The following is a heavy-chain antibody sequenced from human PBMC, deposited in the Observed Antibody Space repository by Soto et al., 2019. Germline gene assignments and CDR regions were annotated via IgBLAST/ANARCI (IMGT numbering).Heavy chain of an antibody. CDR1: GGTFSSYA. CDR3: AREGASSSGFYY. V-gene: IGHV1-69*04. Sequence: QVQLVQSGAEVKKPGSSVKVSCKASGGTFSSYAISWVRQAPGQGLEWMGRIIPILGIANYAQKFQGRVTITADKSTSTAYMELSSLRSEDTAVYYCAREGASSSGFYYWGQGTLVTVSS. D-gene: IGHD6-19*01. J-gene: IGHJ4*02. CDR2: IIPILGIA.